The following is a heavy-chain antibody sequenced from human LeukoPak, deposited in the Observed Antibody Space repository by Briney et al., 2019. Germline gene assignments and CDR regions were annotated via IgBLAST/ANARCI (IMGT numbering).Heavy chain of an antibody. CDR1: GFXFSNHW. CDR3: ARNFGPYDY. CDR2: IKQEGSEK. V-gene: IGHV3-7*05. D-gene: IGHD5-12*01. Sequence: GGSLRLSCAASGFXFSNHWMSWVRQAPGKGLEWVANIKQEGSEKYYVDSVRGRFTISRDNAKNSLYLQMNSLRAEDTAVYYCARNFGPYDYWGQGTKVTVSS. J-gene: IGHJ4*02.